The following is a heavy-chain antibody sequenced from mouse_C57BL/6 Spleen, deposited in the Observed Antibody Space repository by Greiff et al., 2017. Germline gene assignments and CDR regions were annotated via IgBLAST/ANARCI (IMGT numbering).Heavy chain of an antibody. CDR3: AQKTGGYGNYEYFDV. D-gene: IGHD2-1*01. CDR2: IWRGGST. CDR1: GFSLTSYG. J-gene: IGHJ1*03. V-gene: IGHV2-5*01. Sequence: VQLQESGPGLVQPSQSLSITCTVSGFSLTSYGVHWVRQSPGKGLEWLGVIWRGGSTDYNAAFMSRLSITKDNSKSQVFFKMNSLQADDTAIYYCAQKTGGYGNYEYFDVWGTGTTVTVSS.